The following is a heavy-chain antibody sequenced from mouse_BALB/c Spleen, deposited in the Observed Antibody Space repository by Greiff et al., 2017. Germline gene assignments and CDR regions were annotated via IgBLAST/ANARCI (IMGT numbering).Heavy chain of an antibody. CDR3: ARGPPTERATGDY. D-gene: IGHD3-2*01. CDR1: GYTFTSYW. CDR2: INPSTGYT. V-gene: IGHV1-7*01. J-gene: IGHJ2*01. Sequence: QVQLKESGAELAKPGASVKMSCKASGYTFTSYWMHWVKQRPGQGLEWIGYINPSTGYTEYNQKFKHKATLTADKSSSTAYRQLSSLTSEDAAVYCCARGPPTERATGDYRGQGTTRTVSS.